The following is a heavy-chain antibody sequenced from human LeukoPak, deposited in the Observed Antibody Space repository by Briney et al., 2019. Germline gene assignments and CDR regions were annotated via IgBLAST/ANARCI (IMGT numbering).Heavy chain of an antibody. D-gene: IGHD5-24*01. J-gene: IGHJ4*02. CDR1: GFTVSSNY. CDR3: ASRDGYNYVRDY. Sequence: GGSLRLSCAASGFTVSSNYMSWVRQAPGKGLEWVSVIYSGGSTYYADSVKGRFTISRDNSKNTLYLQMNSLRAEDTAVHYCASRDGYNYVRDYWGQGTLVTVSS. CDR2: IYSGGST. V-gene: IGHV3-53*01.